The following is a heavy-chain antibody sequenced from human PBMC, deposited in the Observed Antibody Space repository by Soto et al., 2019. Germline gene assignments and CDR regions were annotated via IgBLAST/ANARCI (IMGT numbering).Heavy chain of an antibody. V-gene: IGHV3-23*01. Sequence: GGSLRLSCAASGFTFSSYAMSWVRQAPGKGLEWVSAISGSGCSTYYADSVKGRVTISRDNSKNTLYLQMNSLTAEDMAVYYCAIPYYYDRSGYFYYYYGMEVWGQGNTVTVS. CDR3: AIPYYYDRSGYFYYYYGMEV. J-gene: IGHJ6*02. D-gene: IGHD3-22*01. CDR2: ISGSGCST. CDR1: GFTFSSYA.